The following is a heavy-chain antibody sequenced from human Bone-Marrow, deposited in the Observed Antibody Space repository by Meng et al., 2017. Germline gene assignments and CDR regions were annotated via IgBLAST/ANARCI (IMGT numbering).Heavy chain of an antibody. CDR1: GFTFDDHA. D-gene: IGHD4-17*01. CDR3: AKSHGDYLTSYFHH. Sequence: SLKISCAASGFTFDDHAMHWVRQAPGKGLEWVSGISWNSGSIAYADSVKGRFTISRDNAKNSLYLQMNSLRAEDTALYYCAKSHGDYLTSYFHHWGQGTLVTVLL. CDR2: ISWNSGSI. V-gene: IGHV3-9*01. J-gene: IGHJ1*01.